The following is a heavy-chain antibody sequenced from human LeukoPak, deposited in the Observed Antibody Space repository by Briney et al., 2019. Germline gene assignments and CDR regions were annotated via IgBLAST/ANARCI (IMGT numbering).Heavy chain of an antibody. Sequence: GGSLRLSCAASGFTFSSYTMNWVRQAPGKGLEWVSAISGSGGSTYYADSVKGRFTISRDNSKNTLYLQMNSLRAEDTAVYYCAKYRLRWNIDYWGQGTLVTVSS. CDR3: AKYRLRWNIDY. CDR2: ISGSGGST. V-gene: IGHV3-23*01. J-gene: IGHJ4*02. D-gene: IGHD4-23*01. CDR1: GFTFSSYT.